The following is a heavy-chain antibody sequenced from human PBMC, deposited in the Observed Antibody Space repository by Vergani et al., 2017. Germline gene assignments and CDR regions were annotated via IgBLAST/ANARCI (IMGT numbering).Heavy chain of an antibody. CDR2: IYYSGST. CDR1: GGSISSYY. D-gene: IGHD2-2*01. J-gene: IGHJ6*03. CDR3: ARVRLVPAAMYYMDV. Sequence: QVQLQESGPGLVKPSETLSLTCTVSGGSISSYYWSWIRQPPGKGLEWIGYIYYSGSTNYNPSLKSRVTISVYTSKNQFSLKLSSVTAADTAVYYCARVRLVPAAMYYMDVWGKGTTVTVSS. V-gene: IGHV4-59*01.